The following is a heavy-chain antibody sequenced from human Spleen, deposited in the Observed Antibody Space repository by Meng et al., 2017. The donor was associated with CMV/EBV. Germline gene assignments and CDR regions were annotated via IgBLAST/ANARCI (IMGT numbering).Heavy chain of an antibody. CDR1: GFTFSDYY. CDR2: ISSSGTMI. D-gene: IGHD6-19*01. CDR3: ARGEAGIEYFQH. Sequence: GGSLRLSCAASGFTFSDYYMSWIRQAPGKGLEWISYISSSGTMIYYADSVKGRFTISRDNAKNSLYLQVNSLRAEDTAVYYCARGEAGIEYFQHWGQGTLVTVSS. V-gene: IGHV3-11*04. J-gene: IGHJ1*01.